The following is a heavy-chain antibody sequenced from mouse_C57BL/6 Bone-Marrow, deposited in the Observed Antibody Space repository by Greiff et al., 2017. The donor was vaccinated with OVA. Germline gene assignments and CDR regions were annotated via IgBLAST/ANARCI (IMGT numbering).Heavy chain of an antibody. Sequence: VQLQQPGAELVMPGASVKLSCKASGYTFTSYWMHWVKQRPGQGLEWIGEIDPSVSYTNYNQKFKGKSTLTVDKSSSTAYMQLSSLTSEDSAVYYCERENDGYYVAWFAYWGQGSLGTVSA. CDR1: GYTFTSYW. V-gene: IGHV1-69*01. J-gene: IGHJ3*01. CDR3: ERENDGYYVAWFAY. CDR2: IDPSVSYT. D-gene: IGHD2-3*01.